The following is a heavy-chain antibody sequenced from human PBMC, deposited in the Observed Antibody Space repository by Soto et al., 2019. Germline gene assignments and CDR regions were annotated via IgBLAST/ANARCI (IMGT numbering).Heavy chain of an antibody. D-gene: IGHD3-3*01. CDR3: ARGGAIGVDY. J-gene: IGHJ4*02. CDR1: GFTFNTHW. CDR2: IYFDGITT. Sequence: EVQLVESGGGVVQPGGSLRLSCTASGFTFNTHWMHWVRQAPGKGLVWVSRIYFDGITTNYAYSVKSRLTVSRDTAKNTVYLHVNTLRDEHTAVYYCARGGAIGVDYWGQGTLVTVAS. V-gene: IGHV3-74*01.